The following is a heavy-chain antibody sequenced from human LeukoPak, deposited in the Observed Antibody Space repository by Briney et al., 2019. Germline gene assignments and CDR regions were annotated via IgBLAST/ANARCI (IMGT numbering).Heavy chain of an antibody. CDR3: TTPWFY. D-gene: IGHD3-22*01. V-gene: IGHV3-15*01. CDR2: IKSKTDGGTT. J-gene: IGHJ4*02. Sequence: GGSLRLSRAASGFTFSSAWLSWVRQAPGKGLEWVGRIKSKTDGGTTDYAAPVKDRFTISRDDSKNTLYLQMDSLKIDDTAVYYCTTPWFYWGQGTLVTVSS. CDR1: GFTFSSAW.